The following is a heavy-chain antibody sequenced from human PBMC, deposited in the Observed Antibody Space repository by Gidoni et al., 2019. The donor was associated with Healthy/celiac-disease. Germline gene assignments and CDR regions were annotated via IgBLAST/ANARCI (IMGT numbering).Heavy chain of an antibody. V-gene: IGHV3-23*01. Sequence: EVQLLESGGGLVQPGGSLRLSCAASGFTFSSYAMSWVRQAPGKGREWVSAIRGSGGSTYYEDSVKGRFTISRDNSKNTRYLQMNSLRAEDTAVYYCAKSERITMIVVVGDFDYWGQGTLVTVSS. CDR2: IRGSGGST. J-gene: IGHJ4*02. D-gene: IGHD3-22*01. CDR3: AKSERITMIVVVGDFDY. CDR1: GFTFSSYA.